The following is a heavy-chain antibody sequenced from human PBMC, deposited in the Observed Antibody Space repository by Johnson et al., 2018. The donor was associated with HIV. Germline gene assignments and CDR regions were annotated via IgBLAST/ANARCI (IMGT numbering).Heavy chain of an antibody. V-gene: IGHV3-30*18. CDR3: AKHPDAFDI. CDR2: MSYDGSNK. CDR1: GFTFSSYG. Sequence: QMQLVESGGGVVQPGRSLRLSCAASGFTFSSYGMHWVRPAPGKGLEWVAVMSYDGSNKYYADSVKGRFTISRDNSKNSLYLQMNSLRAEDTAVYYCAKHPDAFDIWGQGTMVTVSS. J-gene: IGHJ3*02.